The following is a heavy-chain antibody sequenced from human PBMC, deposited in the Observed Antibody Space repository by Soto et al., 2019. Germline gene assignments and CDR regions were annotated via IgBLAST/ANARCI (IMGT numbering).Heavy chain of an antibody. J-gene: IGHJ5*02. CDR3: ARHHGPTTSENWFDP. CDR1: GYTFSSYD. Sequence: ASVKVSCKAPGYTFSSYDINWVRQATGQGLEWMGWISTYSGDTKYAQKFQGRVTMTTDTSTTTAYLELRSLRSDDTAVYYCARHHGPTTSENWFDPWGQGTLVTVSS. V-gene: IGHV1-18*01. CDR2: ISTYSGDT. D-gene: IGHD5-12*01.